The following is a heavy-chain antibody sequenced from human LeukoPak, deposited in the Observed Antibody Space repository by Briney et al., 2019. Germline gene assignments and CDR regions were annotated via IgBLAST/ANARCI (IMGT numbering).Heavy chain of an antibody. D-gene: IGHD1-26*01. J-gene: IGHJ4*02. V-gene: IGHV3-48*04. CDR3: AREVGARGTLDY. CDR2: ISSSSSTI. CDR1: GFTFSSYS. Sequence: GGSLRLSCAASGFTFSSYSMNWVRQAPGKGLEWASYISSSSSTIYYADSVKGRFTISRDNAKNSLYLQMNSLRAEDTAVYYCAREVGARGTLDYWGQGTLVTVSS.